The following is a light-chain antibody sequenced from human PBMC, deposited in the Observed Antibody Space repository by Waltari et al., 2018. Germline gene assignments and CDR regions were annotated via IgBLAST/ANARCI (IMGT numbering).Light chain of an antibody. V-gene: IGKV4-1*01. Sequence: DIVMTQSPDSLAVSLGEKATINCKSNQSLLYNSNNKNYLAWYQQKPGQPLKLFFYWASSRESGVPDRVSGSGSGTDFTLTLGSLQAEDVAVYYCQQYYTAPYTFGQGTKLEIK. J-gene: IGKJ2*01. CDR2: WAS. CDR1: QSLLYNSNNKNY. CDR3: QQYYTAPYT.